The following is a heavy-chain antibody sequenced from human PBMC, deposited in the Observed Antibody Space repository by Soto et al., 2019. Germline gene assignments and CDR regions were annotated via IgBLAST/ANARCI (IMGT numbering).Heavy chain of an antibody. Sequence: TGGSLRLSCAASGFTFDDYAMHWVRQAPGKGLEWVSGISWNSGSIGYADSVKGRFTISRDNAKNSLYLQMNSLRAEDTALYYCAKDTSIAAHSSGYYYHGMDVWGQGTTVT. CDR1: GFTFDDYA. CDR3: AKDTSIAAHSSGYYYHGMDV. V-gene: IGHV3-9*01. D-gene: IGHD6-6*01. J-gene: IGHJ6*02. CDR2: ISWNSGSI.